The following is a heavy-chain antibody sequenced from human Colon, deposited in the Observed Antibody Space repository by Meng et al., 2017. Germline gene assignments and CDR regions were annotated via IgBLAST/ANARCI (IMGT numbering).Heavy chain of an antibody. CDR1: GYTFTTYA. Sequence: ASVKVSCKASGYTFTTYAMHWVRQAPGQGLEWMGWINTNTGNPTYAQGFTGRFVFSLDTSVSTAFLQISSLNAEDTAVYSCARDETRLPSHTYYYTPDAFDIWGLGTMVTVSS. CDR3: ARDETRLPSHTYYYTPDAFDI. CDR2: INTNTGNP. V-gene: IGHV7-4-1*02. J-gene: IGHJ3*02. D-gene: IGHD3-16*01.